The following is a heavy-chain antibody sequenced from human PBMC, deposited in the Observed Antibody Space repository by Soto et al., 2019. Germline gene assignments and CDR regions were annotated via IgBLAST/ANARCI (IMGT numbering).Heavy chain of an antibody. Sequence: PSETLSLTCAVYGGSFSGYYWSWIRQPPGKGLEWIGEINHSGSTNYNPSLKSRVTISVDTSKNQFSLKLSPVTAADTAVYYCARGNYGGNSDYYYGMDVWGQGTTVTVSS. CDR2: INHSGST. CDR1: GGSFSGYY. CDR3: ARGNYGGNSDYYYGMDV. D-gene: IGHD4-17*01. V-gene: IGHV4-34*01. J-gene: IGHJ6*02.